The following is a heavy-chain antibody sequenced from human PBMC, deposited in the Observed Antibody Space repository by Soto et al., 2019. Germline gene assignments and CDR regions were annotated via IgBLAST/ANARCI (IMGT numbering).Heavy chain of an antibody. V-gene: IGHV1-69*01. CDR3: ARVMGTYYYDSSGLRFDY. J-gene: IGHJ4*02. D-gene: IGHD3-22*01. CDR2: IIPIFGTA. CDR1: GGTFSSYA. Sequence: QVQLVQSGAEVKKPGSSVKVSCKASGGTFSSYAISWVRQAPGQGLEWMGGIIPIFGTANYAQKFHGRVTITADESTSTAYMELSSLRSEDTAVYYCARVMGTYYYDSSGLRFDYWGQGTLVTVSS.